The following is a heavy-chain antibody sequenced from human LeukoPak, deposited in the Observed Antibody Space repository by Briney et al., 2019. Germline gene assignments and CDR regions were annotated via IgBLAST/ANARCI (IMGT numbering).Heavy chain of an antibody. Sequence: GGSLRLSCAASGFTFSSYGMHWVRQAPGKGLEWVAFIRYDGSNKYYADSVKGRFTISRDNSKNTLYLQMNSLRAEDTAVYYCARDYGGNSACQGYWGQGTLVTVSS. V-gene: IGHV3-30*02. CDR3: ARDYGGNSACQGY. J-gene: IGHJ4*02. CDR2: IRYDGSNK. CDR1: GFTFSSYG. D-gene: IGHD4-23*01.